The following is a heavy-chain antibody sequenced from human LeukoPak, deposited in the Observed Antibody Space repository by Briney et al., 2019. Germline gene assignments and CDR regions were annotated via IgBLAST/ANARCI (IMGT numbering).Heavy chain of an antibody. Sequence: GGSLRLSCAASGFTFSTYSIHWVRQAPGKGLEWVAIMSSDGNTKFYSASVQGRFTISRDNSRNTLYLQMNSLRAEDTAVYYCAKPYDPPVYWGQGTLVTVSS. V-gene: IGHV3-30-3*02. D-gene: IGHD3-3*01. CDR1: GFTFSTYS. CDR2: MSSDGNTK. CDR3: AKPYDPPVY. J-gene: IGHJ4*02.